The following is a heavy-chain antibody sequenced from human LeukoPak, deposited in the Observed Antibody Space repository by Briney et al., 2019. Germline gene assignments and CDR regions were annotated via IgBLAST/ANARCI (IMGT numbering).Heavy chain of an antibody. Sequence: SQTLSLTCTVSGGSISSGSYYWSWIRQPAGKGLEWIGRIYTSGSTNYNPSLKSRVTISVDTSKNQFSLKLSSVTAADTAVYYCARGLGVIDWFDPWGQGTLVTVSS. J-gene: IGHJ5*02. D-gene: IGHD3-22*01. CDR1: GGSISSGSYY. CDR2: IYTSGST. V-gene: IGHV4-61*02. CDR3: ARGLGVIDWFDP.